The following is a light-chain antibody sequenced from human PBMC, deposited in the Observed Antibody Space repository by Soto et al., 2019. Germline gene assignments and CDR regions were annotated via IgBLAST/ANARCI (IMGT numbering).Light chain of an antibody. J-gene: IGKJ4*01. CDR2: WAS. Sequence: DIVMTQSPDSLAVSLGERATINCKSSQSVLSSSNNMNYLSWYQQKPGQPPKLLFYWASTRESGVTDRFSGSGSGTDFTLTISSLQAEDVALYYCQQYYSTPLTFGGGTKVEIK. V-gene: IGKV4-1*01. CDR1: QSVLSSSNNMNY. CDR3: QQYYSTPLT.